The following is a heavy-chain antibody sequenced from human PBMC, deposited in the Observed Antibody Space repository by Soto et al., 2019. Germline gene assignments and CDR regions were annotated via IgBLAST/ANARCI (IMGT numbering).Heavy chain of an antibody. V-gene: IGHV3-7*05. CDR3: ARAPQVTTPHCGMDV. D-gene: IGHD2-21*02. Sequence: VQLVESGGGLVQPGGSLRLSCEASGFAYSSYWMNWVRQAPGKGLEWVASIAEDGSEEYCVDSVKGRFTISRDNSKNSVYLQMNSLRVEDTDVYFCARAPQVTTPHCGMDVSGQGTTVTVSS. J-gene: IGHJ6*02. CDR2: IAEDGSEE. CDR1: GFAYSSYW.